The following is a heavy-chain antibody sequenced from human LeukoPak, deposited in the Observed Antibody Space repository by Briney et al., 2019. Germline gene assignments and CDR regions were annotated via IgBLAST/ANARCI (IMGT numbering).Heavy chain of an antibody. D-gene: IGHD2-15*01. J-gene: IGHJ4*02. CDR1: GYTFTSYY. CDR3: ARVAGYCSGGSCYVCDY. V-gene: IGHV1-46*01. Sequence: GASVKVSCKASGYTFTSYYMHWVRQAPGQGLEWMGIINPSGGSTSYAQKFQGRVTMTRDTSTSTAYMELRSLRSDDTAVYYCARVAGYCSGGSCYVCDYWGQGTLVTVSS. CDR2: INPSGGST.